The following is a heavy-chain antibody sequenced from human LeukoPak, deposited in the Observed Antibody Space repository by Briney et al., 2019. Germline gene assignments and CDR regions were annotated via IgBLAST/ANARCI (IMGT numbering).Heavy chain of an antibody. CDR3: TTDRFEYSSSPVHY. CDR1: GFTFSNAW. D-gene: IGHD6-6*01. J-gene: IGHJ4*02. CDR2: IKSKTDGGTT. Sequence: PGGSLRLSCAASGFTFSNAWMSWVRQAPGKGLEWVGRIKSKTDGGTTDYAAPVKGRFTISRDDSKNTLYLQMNSLKTEDTAVYYCTTDRFEYSSSPVHYWGQGTLVTVSS. V-gene: IGHV3-15*01.